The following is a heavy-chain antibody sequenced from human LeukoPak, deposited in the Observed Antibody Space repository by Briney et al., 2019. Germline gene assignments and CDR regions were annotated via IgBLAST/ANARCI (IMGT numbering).Heavy chain of an antibody. CDR3: ARETTPRWFDP. Sequence: GASVTVSYKASVYTFTIYGISWVRQAPGQGREGMGWISAYNGNTNYAQKLQGRATMTTDTSTSTAYMELRSLRSDDTAVYYCARETTPRWFDPWGQGTLVTVSS. V-gene: IGHV1-18*01. D-gene: IGHD4-11*01. J-gene: IGHJ5*02. CDR2: ISAYNGNT. CDR1: VYTFTIYG.